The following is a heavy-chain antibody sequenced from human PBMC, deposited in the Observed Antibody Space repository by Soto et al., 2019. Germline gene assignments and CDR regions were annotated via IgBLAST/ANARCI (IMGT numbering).Heavy chain of an antibody. CDR3: GCAYGMDV. D-gene: IGHD2-15*01. CDR1: GYSFTSYW. V-gene: IGHV5-10-1*01. CDR2: IDPSDSYT. J-gene: IGHJ6*02. Sequence: LNLSCKGSGYSFTSYWISWVRQMPGKGLEWMGRIDPSDSYTNYSPSFQGHVTISADKSISTASLQWSSLKASDTAMYYCGCAYGMDVWGQGTTVTVSS.